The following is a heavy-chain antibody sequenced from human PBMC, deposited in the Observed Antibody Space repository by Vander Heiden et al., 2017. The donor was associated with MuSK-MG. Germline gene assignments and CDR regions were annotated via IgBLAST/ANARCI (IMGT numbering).Heavy chain of an antibody. CDR2: ISSTGRSI. CDR1: GFTFSSYA. Sequence: EVQLVESGGGLVQPGGSLRLSCAASGFTFSSYAVNWVRQAPGKGLEWISYISSTGRSIYYADSVKGRFTISRDNVKNSLYLQLNSLRDEDTAMYYCARDPTVRPGPREFESWGQGTLVTVSS. CDR3: ARDPTVRPGPREFES. V-gene: IGHV3-48*02. D-gene: IGHD3-10*01. J-gene: IGHJ4*02.